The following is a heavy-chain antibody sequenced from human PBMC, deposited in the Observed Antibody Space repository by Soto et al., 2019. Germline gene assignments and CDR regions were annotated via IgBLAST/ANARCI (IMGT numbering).Heavy chain of an antibody. CDR2: IIPILGIA. J-gene: IGHJ3*02. V-gene: IGHV1-69*08. CDR3: ARDGYSLDAFDI. Sequence: QVQLVQPGAEVKKPGSSVKVSCKASGGTFSSYTISWVRQAPGQGLEWMGRIIPILGIANYAQKFQGRVTITADKSTSTAYMELSSLRSEDTAVYYCARDGYSLDAFDIWGQGTMVTVSS. D-gene: IGHD4-4*01. CDR1: GGTFSSYT.